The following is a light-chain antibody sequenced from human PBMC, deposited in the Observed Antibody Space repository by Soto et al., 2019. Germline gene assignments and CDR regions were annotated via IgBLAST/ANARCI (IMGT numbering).Light chain of an antibody. CDR3: GSWDSSLTYV. J-gene: IGLJ1*01. CDR1: ISNIGNNF. V-gene: IGLV1-51*01. Sequence: QSLLTQPASVSAAPGQKFTISCSGSISNIGNNFVTWYQQLPGTAPKLLIYDNNKRPSWIPDRFSGSQSGTSATLGITGLQTGDEAVYYCGSWDSSLTYVFGTGTKV. CDR2: DNN.